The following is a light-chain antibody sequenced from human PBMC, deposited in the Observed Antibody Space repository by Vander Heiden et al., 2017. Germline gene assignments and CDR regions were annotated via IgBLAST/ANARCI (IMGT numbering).Light chain of an antibody. CDR3: QRYSSYPLS. CDR2: AAS. V-gene: IGKV1-8*01. Sequence: AIRMTQPPFSFSASTGDRVTITRRPSQGISSYLAWYQQKPGKAPKLLIYAASTLLSAGPSRLTRSRSVADFTLTISFLQSGDFTTYYCQRYSSYPLSFGGEVKVG. CDR1: QGISSY. J-gene: IGKJ4*01.